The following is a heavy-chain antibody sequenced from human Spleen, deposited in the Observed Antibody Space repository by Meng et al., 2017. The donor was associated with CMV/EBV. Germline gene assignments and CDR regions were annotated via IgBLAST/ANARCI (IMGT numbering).Heavy chain of an antibody. V-gene: IGHV3-48*03. D-gene: IGHD1-26*01. CDR1: GFSFGSYE. J-gene: IGHJ4*02. CDR2: ISSSGGTM. CDR3: ARGSRGSNYFPDY. Sequence: GESLKISCAASGFSFGSYEMNWVRQAPGKGLEWISYISSSGGTMYYADSVKGRFIISRDNTKNSLYLQMNSLRAEDTAVYYCARGSRGSNYFPDYWGQGTLVTVSS.